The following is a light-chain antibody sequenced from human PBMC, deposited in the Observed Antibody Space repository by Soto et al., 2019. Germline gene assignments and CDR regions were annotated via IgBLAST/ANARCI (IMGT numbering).Light chain of an antibody. Sequence: DIVMTQSPLSLPVTPGEPASISCRSSQSLLHSNGYNYLDWYLQKPGQSPLLLIYLGSNRASGVPDRFSGSGSDTDFTLKISRVEAEDVGVYYCMQTLQTPPFTFGPGTKVEIK. V-gene: IGKV2-28*01. CDR2: LGS. CDR3: MQTLQTPPFT. CDR1: QSLLHSNGYNY. J-gene: IGKJ3*01.